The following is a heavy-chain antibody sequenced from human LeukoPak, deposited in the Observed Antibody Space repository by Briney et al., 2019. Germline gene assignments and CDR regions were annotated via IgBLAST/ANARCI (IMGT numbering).Heavy chain of an antibody. V-gene: IGHV3-23*01. D-gene: IGHD2-15*01. J-gene: IGHJ4*02. CDR1: GLTFTTSA. Sequence: PGGSLRLSCAATGLTFTTSAMTWVRQAPGNGLEWVSSISGSGGSSYHADSVKGRFTISRDNSKNTAYLHMNSLRADDTAIYYCASGRGYYEYWGQGTLVTVSS. CDR2: ISGSGGSS. CDR3: ASGRGYYEY.